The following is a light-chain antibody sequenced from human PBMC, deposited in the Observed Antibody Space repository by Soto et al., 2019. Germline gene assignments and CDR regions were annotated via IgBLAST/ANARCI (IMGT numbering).Light chain of an antibody. CDR3: TSYVGSDIWV. V-gene: IGLV2-8*01. Sequence: QSALTQPPYASGSPGQSVTISCTGTSSDVGAYNYVSWYQLYPGKAPKLMIYEVSKRPSGVPDRFSGSKSGNTASLTVSGLQAEDEADYYCTSYVGSDIWVFGGGTKLTVL. CDR1: SSDVGAYNY. CDR2: EVS. J-gene: IGLJ3*02.